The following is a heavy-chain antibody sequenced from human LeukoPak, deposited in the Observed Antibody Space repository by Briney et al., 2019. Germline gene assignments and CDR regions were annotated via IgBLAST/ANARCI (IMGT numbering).Heavy chain of an antibody. CDR2: ISSSSSYI. CDR3: AKNGDRGAYCSGGSCYPYFYYYMDV. Sequence: GGSLRLSCVASGFSFSTYGMSWVRQAPGKGLEWVSSISSSSSYIYYADSVKGRFTISRDNAKNSLYLQMNSLRAEDTAIYYCAKNGDRGAYCSGGSCYPYFYYYMDVWGKGTTVTISS. J-gene: IGHJ6*03. D-gene: IGHD2-15*01. CDR1: GFSFSTYG. V-gene: IGHV3-21*04.